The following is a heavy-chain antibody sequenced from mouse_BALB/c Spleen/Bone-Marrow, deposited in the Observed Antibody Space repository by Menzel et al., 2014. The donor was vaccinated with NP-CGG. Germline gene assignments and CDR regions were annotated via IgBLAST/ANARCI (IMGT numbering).Heavy chain of an antibody. V-gene: IGHV1-4*02. CDR1: GYTFTSYT. CDR3: AREDIITAYFDY. D-gene: IGHD1-1*01. CDR2: IDPSNTYT. J-gene: IGHJ2*01. Sequence: QVQLQQPAAELARPGASVKMSCKASGYTFTSYTMQWVKQRPGQGLEWIGYIDPSNTYTDYNQKFRDKTTLTADKSSSTAYMQLTSLTSEDSAVYYCAREDIITAYFDYWGQGTTLTVSS.